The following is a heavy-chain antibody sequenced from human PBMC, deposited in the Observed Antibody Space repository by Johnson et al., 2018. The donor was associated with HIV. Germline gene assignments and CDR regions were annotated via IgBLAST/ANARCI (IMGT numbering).Heavy chain of an antibody. Sequence: QEKLVESGGGVVQPGRSLRLSCAASGFTFSSYAMHWVRQAPGKGLEWVAVISYDGSNKYYADSVKGRFTISRDNSKNTLYLQMNSLRAEDTAVYYCARVRQRGRGDAFDIWRQGTMVTVSS. CDR2: ISYDGSNK. J-gene: IGHJ3*02. V-gene: IGHV3-30*04. D-gene: IGHD6-25*01. CDR3: ARVRQRGRGDAFDI. CDR1: GFTFSSYA.